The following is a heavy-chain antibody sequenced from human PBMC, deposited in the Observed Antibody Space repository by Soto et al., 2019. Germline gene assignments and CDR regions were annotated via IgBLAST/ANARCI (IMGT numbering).Heavy chain of an antibody. Sequence: PGGSLRLSCAASGFTFSSYWMSWVRQAPGKGLEWVANIKQDGSEKYYVDSVKGRFTISRDNAKNSLYLQMNSLRAEDTAVYYCARDTLRGGLAARENYYYYGMDVWGQGTTVTVSS. CDR2: IKQDGSEK. J-gene: IGHJ6*02. CDR1: GFTFSSYW. CDR3: ARDTLRGGLAARENYYYYGMDV. V-gene: IGHV3-7*01. D-gene: IGHD6-6*01.